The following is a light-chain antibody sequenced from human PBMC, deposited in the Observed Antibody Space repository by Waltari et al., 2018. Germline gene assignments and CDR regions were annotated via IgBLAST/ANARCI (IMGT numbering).Light chain of an antibody. V-gene: IGLV2-23*02. Sequence: QSALTQPASVSGTPGQSITISCSGTTSDVGSYELFFWYQQHPGAAPQLLICEVFKRPPDTSSRFSGAKSGSTASLTISGLQPEDEADYYCCSYAGRGTYVFGSGTKVTVL. CDR2: EVF. J-gene: IGLJ1*01. CDR3: CSYAGRGTYV. CDR1: TSDVGSYEL.